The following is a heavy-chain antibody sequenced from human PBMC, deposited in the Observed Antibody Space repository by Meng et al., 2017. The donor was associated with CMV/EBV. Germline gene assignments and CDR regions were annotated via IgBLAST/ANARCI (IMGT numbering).Heavy chain of an antibody. CDR2: ISHGGSNV. V-gene: IGHV3-48*03. Sequence: GESLKISCVTSGFNFSSYEFDWVRQAPGRGLEWLSHISHGGSNVFYADSVKGRFTISRDDTKSSLYLQMSSLRADDTAVYYCAKVTLGYCSSTSCYPWFDPWGQGTLVTVSS. J-gene: IGHJ5*02. CDR1: GFNFSSYE. D-gene: IGHD2-2*01. CDR3: AKVTLGYCSSTSCYPWFDP.